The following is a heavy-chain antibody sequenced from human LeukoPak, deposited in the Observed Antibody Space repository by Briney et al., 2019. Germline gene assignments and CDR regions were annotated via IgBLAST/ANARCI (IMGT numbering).Heavy chain of an antibody. V-gene: IGHV3-23*01. D-gene: IGHD3-16*01. CDR1: GFTFSSYA. CDR3: ARHAPDYAYRYYFGD. CDR2: ISGSGGST. J-gene: IGHJ4*02. Sequence: GWSLRLSCAASGFTFSSYAMSWVREAPGKGLERVSGISGSGGSTYYADSVKGRFTISRDNSKNTLYLQMNSLRAEDTAVYYCARHAPDYAYRYYFGDWGQRTLVSVSS.